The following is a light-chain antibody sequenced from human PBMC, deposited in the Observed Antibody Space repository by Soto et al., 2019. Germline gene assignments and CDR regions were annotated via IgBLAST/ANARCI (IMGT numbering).Light chain of an antibody. CDR1: SSDVGGRDH. Sequence: QSALTQPTSVSGSPGQSITISCTGTSSDVGGRDHVSWYLQHPGKAPKLMIYDVSNRPSGVSNRFSGSKSGNTASLTISGLQAEDEADYYCCSYTTSTTGVFGTGTKLTVL. CDR2: DVS. V-gene: IGLV2-14*01. CDR3: CSYTTSTTGV. J-gene: IGLJ1*01.